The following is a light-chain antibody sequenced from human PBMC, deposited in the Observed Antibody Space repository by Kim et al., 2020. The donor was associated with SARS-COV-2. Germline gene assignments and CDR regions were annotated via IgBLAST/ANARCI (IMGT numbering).Light chain of an antibody. Sequence: GQSATLSCTGTSSDVGAYDYVSWFRQHPGQATQLIIYEVSKRPSGAPDRFSGSKSGNTASMTASGLQAEDEADYHCSSYGGSHNFVFGGGTQLTVL. CDR3: SSYGGSHNFV. CDR1: SSDVGAYDY. J-gene: IGLJ2*01. CDR2: EVS. V-gene: IGLV2-8*01.